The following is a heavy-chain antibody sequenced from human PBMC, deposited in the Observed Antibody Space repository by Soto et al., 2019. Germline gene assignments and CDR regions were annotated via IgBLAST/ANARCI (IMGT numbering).Heavy chain of an antibody. CDR3: ARSVFGVVSNWFDP. D-gene: IGHD3-3*02. Sequence: QLQLQESGPGLVKPSETLSLTCTVSGGSISSSSYYWGWIRQPPGQGLEWIGSIYYSGSTYYNPSLKSRVTISVDTSKNQFSLKLSSVTAADTAVYYCARSVFGVVSNWFDPWGQGTLVTVSS. V-gene: IGHV4-39*01. CDR1: GGSISSSSYY. J-gene: IGHJ5*02. CDR2: IYYSGST.